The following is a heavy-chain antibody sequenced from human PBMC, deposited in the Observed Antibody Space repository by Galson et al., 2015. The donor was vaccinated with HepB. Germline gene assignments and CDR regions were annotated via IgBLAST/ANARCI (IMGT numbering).Heavy chain of an antibody. CDR1: GYTFTSYA. CDR3: ARSRASNQYYYGSGSPNWFDP. Sequence: SVKVSCKASGYTFTSYAMHWVRQAPGQRLEWMGWINAGNGNTKYSQKFQGRVTITRDTSASTAYMELSSLRSEDTAVYYCARSRASNQYYYGSGSPNWFDPWGQGTLVTVSS. V-gene: IGHV1-3*01. J-gene: IGHJ5*02. D-gene: IGHD3-10*01. CDR2: INAGNGNT.